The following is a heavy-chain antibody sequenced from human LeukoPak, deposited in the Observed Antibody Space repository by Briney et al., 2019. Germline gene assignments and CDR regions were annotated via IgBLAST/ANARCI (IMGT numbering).Heavy chain of an antibody. CDR3: ARQLLVRGANWFDP. V-gene: IGHV3-21*01. CDR1: GFTFSCYS. J-gene: IGHJ5*02. CDR2: ISSSSSYI. Sequence: GGSLRLSCAASGFTFSCYSMNWVRQAPGKGLEWVSSISSSSSYIYYADSVKGRSTISRDNAKNSLYLQMNSLRAEDTAVYYCARQLLVRGANWFDPWGQGTLVTVSS. D-gene: IGHD3-10*01.